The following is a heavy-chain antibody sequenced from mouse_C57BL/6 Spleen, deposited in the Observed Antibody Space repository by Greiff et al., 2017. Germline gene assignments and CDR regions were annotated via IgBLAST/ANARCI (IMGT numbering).Heavy chain of an antibody. V-gene: IGHV5-4*01. CDR3: ARDGNRYFDV. J-gene: IGHJ1*03. Sequence: EVKLVESGGGLVKPGGSLKLSCAASGFTFSSYAMSWVRQTPEKRLEWVATISDGGSYTYYPDNVKGRFTISRDNAKNNLYLQMSHLKSEDTAMYYCARDGNRYFDVWGTGTTVTVSS. CDR2: ISDGGSYT. D-gene: IGHD2-1*01. CDR1: GFTFSSYA.